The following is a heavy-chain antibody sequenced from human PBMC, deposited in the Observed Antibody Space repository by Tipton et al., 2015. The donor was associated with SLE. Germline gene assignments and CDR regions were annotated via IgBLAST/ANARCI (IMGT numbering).Heavy chain of an antibody. CDR2: IYYSGST. J-gene: IGHJ5*02. Sequence: TLSLTCTVSGGSITSTGNYWTWIRQHPGKGLEWIGYIYYSGSTNYNPSLKSRVTISVDTSKNQFSLKLSSVTAADTAVYYCASLSSGSYYDWFDPWGQGTLVTVSS. CDR1: GGSITSTGNY. D-gene: IGHD1-26*01. CDR3: ASLSSGSYYDWFDP. V-gene: IGHV4-61*08.